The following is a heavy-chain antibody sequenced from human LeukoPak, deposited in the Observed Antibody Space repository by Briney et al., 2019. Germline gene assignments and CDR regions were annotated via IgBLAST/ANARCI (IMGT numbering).Heavy chain of an antibody. CDR1: GDSIRSYY. CDR2: THYSGNT. CDR3: AKWAETLNAFDV. D-gene: IGHD2-8*01. V-gene: IGHV4-59*08. Sequence: PSETLSLTCSVSGDSIRSYYWNWVRQPPGKSLEWIGYTHYSGNTYYNPSLKSRVTTSVDTSNNQFSLKLSSVTAADTAMYYCAKWAETLNAFDVWGQGTMVTVSS. J-gene: IGHJ3*01.